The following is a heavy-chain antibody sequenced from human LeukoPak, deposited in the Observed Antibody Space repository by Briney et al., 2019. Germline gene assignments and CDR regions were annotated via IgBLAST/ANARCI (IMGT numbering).Heavy chain of an antibody. V-gene: IGHV4-38-2*02. J-gene: IGHJ4*02. CDR1: GYFISSGYY. CDR3: ARATYLYSSSWYGV. CDR2: MYHSGST. D-gene: IGHD6-13*01. Sequence: SETLSLTCIVSGYFISSGYYWGWIRQPPGKGLEWIGSMYHSGSTYSNPSLKSRVTISVDTSKNQFSLKLSSVTAADTAVYYCARATYLYSSSWYGVWGQGTLVTVSS.